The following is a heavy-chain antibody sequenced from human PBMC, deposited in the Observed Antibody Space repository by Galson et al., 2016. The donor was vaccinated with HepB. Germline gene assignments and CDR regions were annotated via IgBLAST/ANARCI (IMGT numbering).Heavy chain of an antibody. V-gene: IGHV3-30*03. J-gene: IGHJ3*02. CDR2: DSMDGRRK. CDR1: GFIFRGYG. D-gene: IGHD2-8*01. CDR3: ARDSGYCNNFDCKGDAFDM. Sequence: SLRLSCAGSGFIFRGYGMHWVRQAPGKGLGWVAADSMDGRRKFYADSVRGRFTISRDNSNNMLFLQMNSLRAEDTAVYYCARDSGYCNNFDCKGDAFDMWGQGTMVTVSS.